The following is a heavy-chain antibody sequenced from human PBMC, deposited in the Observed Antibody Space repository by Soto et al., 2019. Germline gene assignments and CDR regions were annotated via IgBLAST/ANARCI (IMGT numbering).Heavy chain of an antibody. CDR3: ARDKDRPQLGGNYYYILDV. CDR1: GGTFRTSA. Sequence: QVQLVQSGAEVKKPGSSVKVSCKASGGTFRTSAISWVRQAPGQGLEWVGGIMPVFRRPKYAQNFQGRVTINADESTSTAYMELSSLRSDDTAVYYCARDKDRPQLGGNYYYILDVWGQGTAVTVSS. CDR2: IMPVFRRP. V-gene: IGHV1-69*12. J-gene: IGHJ6*02. D-gene: IGHD3-3*02.